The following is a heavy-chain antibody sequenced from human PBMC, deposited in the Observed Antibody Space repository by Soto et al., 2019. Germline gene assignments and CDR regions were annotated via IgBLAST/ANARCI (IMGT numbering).Heavy chain of an antibody. D-gene: IGHD6-13*01. V-gene: IGHV3-23*01. CDR1: GFTFSSYA. Sequence: GGSLRLSCAASGFTFSSYAMSWVRQAPGKGLEWVSAISGSGGSTYYADSVKGRFTISRDNSKNTLYLQMNSQRAEDTAVYYCAKSAAGMSYYYLDVWGKGSTVTVAS. J-gene: IGHJ6*03. CDR3: AKSAAGMSYYYLDV. CDR2: ISGSGGST.